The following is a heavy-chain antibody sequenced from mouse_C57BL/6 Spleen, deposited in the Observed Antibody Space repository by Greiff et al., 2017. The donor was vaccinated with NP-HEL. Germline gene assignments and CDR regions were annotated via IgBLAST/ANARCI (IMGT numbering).Heavy chain of an antibody. CDR2: INPNNGGT. J-gene: IGHJ3*01. CDR3: AIPYERFAY. D-gene: IGHD2-3*01. Sequence: VQLKESGPELVKPGASVKMSCKASGYTFTDYNMHWVKQSHGKSLEWIGYINPNNGGTSYNQKFKGKATLTVNKSSSTAYMELRSLTSEDSAVYYCAIPYERFAYWGQGTLVTVSA. V-gene: IGHV1-22*01. CDR1: GYTFTDYN.